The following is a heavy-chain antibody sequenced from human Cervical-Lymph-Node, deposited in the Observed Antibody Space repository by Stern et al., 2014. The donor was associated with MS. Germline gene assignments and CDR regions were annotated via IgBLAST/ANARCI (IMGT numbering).Heavy chain of an antibody. CDR1: GGSISSGDYY. CDR2: IYYSGST. V-gene: IGHV4-30-4*01. CDR3: ARDSSGYYLILDY. D-gene: IGHD3-22*01. J-gene: IGHJ4*02. Sequence: QLQLQESGPGLVKPSQTLSLTCTVSGGSISSGDYYWSWIRQPPGKGLEWIGYIYYSGSTYYNPSLKSRVNISVDTSKNQFSLKLSSVTAADTAVYYCARDSSGYYLILDYWGQGTLVTVSS.